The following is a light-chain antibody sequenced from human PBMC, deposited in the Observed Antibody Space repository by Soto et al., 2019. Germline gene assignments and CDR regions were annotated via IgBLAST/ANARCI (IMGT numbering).Light chain of an antibody. J-gene: IGKJ4*01. Sequence: EIVMTQSPATLSVSPGERATLSCRASQSVSSNLAWYQQKPGQAPRLLIYGASTRATGIPARLSGSGSGTEFTLTISSLQSEDFAVYYCQQYNNWPLNFGGGTTVEIK. V-gene: IGKV3-15*01. CDR2: GAS. CDR3: QQYNNWPLN. CDR1: QSVSSN.